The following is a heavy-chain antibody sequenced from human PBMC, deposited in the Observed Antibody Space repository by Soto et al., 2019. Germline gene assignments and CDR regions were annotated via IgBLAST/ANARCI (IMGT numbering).Heavy chain of an antibody. CDR1: GYTFTSYG. D-gene: IGHD6-19*01. J-gene: IGHJ4*02. V-gene: IGHV1-18*04. CDR2: IRAYNGYT. CDR3: AGASDGYRGGWYVGYFDF. Sequence: ASVKVSCKASGYTFTSYGISWVRQAPGQGLEWMGWIRAYNGYTNYAQKFQGRVTVTTDTSTSTAYMELRNLISDDTAIYYCAGASDGYRGGWYVGYFDFWGQGTLVTVSS.